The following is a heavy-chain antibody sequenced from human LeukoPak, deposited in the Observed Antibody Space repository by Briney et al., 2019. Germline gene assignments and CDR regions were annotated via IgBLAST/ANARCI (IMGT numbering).Heavy chain of an antibody. Sequence: GASVKVSCKASGYTFTSYGISWVRQAPGQGLEWMGWINPNSGGTNYAQKFQGRVTMTRDTSISTAYMELSRLRSDDTAVYYCARAPLTAMVFIDPWGQGTLVTVSS. D-gene: IGHD5-18*01. J-gene: IGHJ5*02. CDR3: ARAPLTAMVFIDP. CDR2: INPNSGGT. V-gene: IGHV1-2*02. CDR1: GYTFTSYG.